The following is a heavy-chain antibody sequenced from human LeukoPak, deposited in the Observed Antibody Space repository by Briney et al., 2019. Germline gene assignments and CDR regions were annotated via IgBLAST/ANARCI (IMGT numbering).Heavy chain of an antibody. J-gene: IGHJ4*02. V-gene: IGHV3-30*18. CDR1: GFTFTTYW. CDR2: ISYDGTNK. CDR3: VKDPQRYSGSYSYYFDY. Sequence: GGSLRLPCAASGFTFTTYWMSWVRQAPGKGLEWVAVISYDGTNKYYADSVKGRYTISRDNSKNMLYLQMSSLRAEDTAVYYCVKDPQRYSGSYSYYFDYWGQGTLVTVSS. D-gene: IGHD1-26*01.